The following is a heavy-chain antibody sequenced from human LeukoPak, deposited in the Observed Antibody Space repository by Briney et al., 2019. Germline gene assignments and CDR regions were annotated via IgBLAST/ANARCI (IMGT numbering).Heavy chain of an antibody. D-gene: IGHD6-13*01. Sequence: ASVKVSCKVSGYTLTELSMHWVRQAPGKGLEWMGGFDPEDGETTYAQKFQGRVTMTEDTSTDTAYMELSSLRSEDTAVYYCATIKVIPHFITSIAAAGTQYFDYWGQGTLVTVSS. CDR3: ATIKVIPHFITSIAAAGTQYFDY. J-gene: IGHJ4*02. CDR2: FDPEDGET. CDR1: GYTLTELS. V-gene: IGHV1-24*01.